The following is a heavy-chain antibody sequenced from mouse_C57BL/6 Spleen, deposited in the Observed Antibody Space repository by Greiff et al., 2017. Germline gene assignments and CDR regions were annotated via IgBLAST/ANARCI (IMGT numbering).Heavy chain of an antibody. CDR2: IYPGSGST. J-gene: IGHJ3*01. V-gene: IGHV1-55*01. CDR1: GYTFTSYW. CDR3: ARRDYDEAWFAY. Sequence: QVQLQQSGAELVKPGASVKMSCKASGYTFTSYWITWVKQRPGQGLEWIGDIYPGSGSTNYNEKFKSKATLTVDTSSSTAYMQLSSLTSEDSAVXCCARRDYDEAWFAYWGQGTLVTVSA. D-gene: IGHD2-4*01.